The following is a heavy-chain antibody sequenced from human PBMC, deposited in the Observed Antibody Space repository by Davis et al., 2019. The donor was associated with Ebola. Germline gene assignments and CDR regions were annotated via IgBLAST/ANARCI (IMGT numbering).Heavy chain of an antibody. CDR3: ARLPSIKTFGVVFQY. J-gene: IGHJ1*01. CDR2: ISYSGGT. CDR1: GGSINSDY. Sequence: MPSETLSLTCSVSGGSINSDYWGWIRQPPGKGLEHIGYISYSGGTNYNPSPKTRVTISVDSSKTQFTLKLASVTAADTAAYYCARLPSIKTFGVVFQYGGQGALVTVSS. D-gene: IGHD3-3*01. V-gene: IGHV4-59*01.